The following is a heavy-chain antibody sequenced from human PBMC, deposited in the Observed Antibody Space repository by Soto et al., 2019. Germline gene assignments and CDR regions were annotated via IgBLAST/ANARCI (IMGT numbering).Heavy chain of an antibody. CDR2: IWYDATNK. CDR1: GFTFRNYA. Sequence: QVHLVESGGGVVQPGRSLRLSCAASGFTFRNYAMHWARQAPGKGLEWVAVIWYDATNKYYADSVKGRFTISRDNSKNTLYLEMNSLRAEDTAIYYCARDSYGMDVWGQGTTVTVSS. V-gene: IGHV3-33*01. J-gene: IGHJ6*02. CDR3: ARDSYGMDV.